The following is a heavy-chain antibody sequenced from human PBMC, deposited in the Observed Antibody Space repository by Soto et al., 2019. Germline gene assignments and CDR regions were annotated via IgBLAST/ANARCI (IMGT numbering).Heavy chain of an antibody. CDR2: MNPNSGNT. V-gene: IGHV1-8*01. J-gene: IGHJ4*02. Sequence: QVQLVQSGAEVKKPGASVKVSCKASGYTFTSYDINWVRQATGQGLEWMGWMNPNSGNTGYARKFQGRVTMTRNTSIITAYMELSSVRSEDTGVYYCASTLYGDTVDYWGQGTLVTVSS. CDR3: ASTLYGDTVDY. CDR1: GYTFTSYD. D-gene: IGHD4-17*01.